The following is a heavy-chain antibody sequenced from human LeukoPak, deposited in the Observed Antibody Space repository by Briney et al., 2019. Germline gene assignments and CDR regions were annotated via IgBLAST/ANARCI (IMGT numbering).Heavy chain of an antibody. CDR2: IVVGSGNT. V-gene: IGHV1-58*02. CDR1: GFTFTSSA. D-gene: IGHD4-17*01. Sequence: TSVKVSRKASGFTFTSSAMQWVRQARGQRLEWIGWIVVGSGNTNYAQKFQERVTITRDMSTSTAYMELSSLRSEDTAVYYCAAHPDYGDYDGIPMPYYYYGMDVWGQGTTVTVSS. J-gene: IGHJ6*02. CDR3: AAHPDYGDYDGIPMPYYYYGMDV.